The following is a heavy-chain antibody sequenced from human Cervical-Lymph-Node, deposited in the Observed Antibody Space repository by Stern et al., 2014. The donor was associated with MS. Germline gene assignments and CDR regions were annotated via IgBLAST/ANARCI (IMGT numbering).Heavy chain of an antibody. D-gene: IGHD5-24*01. V-gene: IGHV4-61*02. J-gene: IGHJ6*02. CDR1: RCSTSGTNY. CDR3: AKAQARWLGNEYSSYYGMDV. CDR2: VYTTGTT. Sequence: QVQLQESGPGLLKPSQTLSLTCTVSRCSTSGTNYRSWIRQPAGKGLEVIGHVYTTGTTTDNPSLQSRVAIPIDTSKKLISLRLNSVTVADTAVYFCAKAQARWLGNEYSSYYGMDVWGQGTTVTVSS.